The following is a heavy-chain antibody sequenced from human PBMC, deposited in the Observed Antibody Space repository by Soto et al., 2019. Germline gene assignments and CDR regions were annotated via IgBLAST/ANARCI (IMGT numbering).Heavy chain of an antibody. CDR2: ISSNGGST. CDR1: GFTFSSYA. V-gene: IGHV3-64*01. CDR3: ARGPGYYFDY. J-gene: IGHJ4*02. Sequence: HGGSLRLSCAASGFTFSSYAMHWVRQAPGKGLEYVSAISSNGGSTYYANSVKGRFTISRDNSKNTLYLQMGSLRAEDMAVYYCARGPGYYFDYWGQGTLVTVSS.